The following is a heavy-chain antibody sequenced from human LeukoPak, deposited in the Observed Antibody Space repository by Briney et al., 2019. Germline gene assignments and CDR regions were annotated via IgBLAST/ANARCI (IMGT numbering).Heavy chain of an antibody. CDR3: AVSGYSSSWPTEDFDY. J-gene: IGHJ4*02. V-gene: IGHV1-2*02. Sequence: ASVKVSCKASGYTFTGYYKHWVRQAPGQGLEWMGWINPNSGGTNYAQKFQGRVTMTRDTSISTAYMELSRLRSDDTAVYYCAVSGYSSSWPTEDFDYWGQGTLVTVSS. CDR1: GYTFTGYY. CDR2: INPNSGGT. D-gene: IGHD6-13*01.